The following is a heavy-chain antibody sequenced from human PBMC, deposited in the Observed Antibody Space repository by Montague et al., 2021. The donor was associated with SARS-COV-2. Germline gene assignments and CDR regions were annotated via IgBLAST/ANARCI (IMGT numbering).Heavy chain of an antibody. J-gene: IGHJ3*02. Sequence: SETLSLTCTVSGGSISSSSYYWGWTRQPPGKGLEWIGSIYYSGSTXYNPSLKSRVTISVDTSKNQFSLKLSSVTAADTAVYYCAGSPPGIAAAGTVAAFDIWGQGTMVTVSS. CDR3: AGSPPGIAAAGTVAAFDI. D-gene: IGHD6-13*01. V-gene: IGHV4-39*01. CDR2: IYYSGST. CDR1: GGSISSSSYY.